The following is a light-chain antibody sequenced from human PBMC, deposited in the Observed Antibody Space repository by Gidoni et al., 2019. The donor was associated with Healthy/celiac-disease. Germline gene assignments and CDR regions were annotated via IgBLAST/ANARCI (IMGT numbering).Light chain of an antibody. J-gene: IGLJ3*02. CDR1: NSGSKN. V-gene: IGLV3-9*01. Sequence: SYELSQPLSVSVALGQTARITCGGNNSGSKNVHWYQQKPGQAPVLVIYRDSNRPSGIPARFSGSNSGNTATLTISRAQAGDEADYYCQVWDSSTVGVFGGGTKLTVL. CDR2: RDS. CDR3: QVWDSSTVGV.